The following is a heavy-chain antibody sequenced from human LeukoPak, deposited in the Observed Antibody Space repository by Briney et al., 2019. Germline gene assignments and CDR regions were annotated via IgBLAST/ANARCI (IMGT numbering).Heavy chain of an antibody. D-gene: IGHD2-2*01. CDR2: IYYSGST. CDR1: GGSISSYY. Sequence: SETLSLTCTVSGGSISSYYWSWIRQPPGKGLEWIGYIYYSGSTNYNPSLKSRVTISVDTSKNQFSLKLSSVTAADTAVYYCARDLRCSSTSCYWDVWGKGTTVTVSS. V-gene: IGHV4-59*01. J-gene: IGHJ6*04. CDR3: ARDLRCSSTSCYWDV.